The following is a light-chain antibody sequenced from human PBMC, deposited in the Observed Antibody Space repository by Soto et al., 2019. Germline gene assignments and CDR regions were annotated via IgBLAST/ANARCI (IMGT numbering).Light chain of an antibody. J-gene: IGKJ1*01. CDR1: QGIRTD. CDR3: LQDDSYIQT. Sequence: ALQMTQSPSSLSASVGDTVTITCRASQGIRTDLGWYQQKPGTAPKLLNYAASTLQSGVPSRFGGSGSGTDFTLTISSLQPEDFATYYCLQDDSYIQTFGQGTKVEIK. V-gene: IGKV1-6*01. CDR2: AAS.